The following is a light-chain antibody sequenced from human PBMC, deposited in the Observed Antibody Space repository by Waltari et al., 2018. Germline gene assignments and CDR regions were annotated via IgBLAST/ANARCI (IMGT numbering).Light chain of an antibody. Sequence: GAPGQRVTISCAGSSSNIGAGYDVNWYHQLSQTAPKLLIFGTTNRPSGVPDRYSGSKSGTSASLAITGLQAEDEAYYYCPSYDSGLSGSVFGGGTKVTVL. J-gene: IGLJ2*01. CDR1: SSNIGAGYD. V-gene: IGLV1-40*01. CDR3: PSYDSGLSGSV. CDR2: GTT.